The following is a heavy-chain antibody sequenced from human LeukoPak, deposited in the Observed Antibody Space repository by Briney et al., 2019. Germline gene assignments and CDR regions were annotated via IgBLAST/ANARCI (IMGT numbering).Heavy chain of an antibody. Sequence: SETLSLTCTVSGGSISSGSYYWSWIRQPAGKGLEWIGRIYTSGSTNYNPSLKSRVTISVDTSKNQFSLKQSSVTAADTAVYYCARGWARGYDFWSDNWFDPWGQGTLVTVSS. CDR1: GGSISSGSYY. J-gene: IGHJ5*02. CDR2: IYTSGST. V-gene: IGHV4-61*02. D-gene: IGHD3-3*01. CDR3: ARGWARGYDFWSDNWFDP.